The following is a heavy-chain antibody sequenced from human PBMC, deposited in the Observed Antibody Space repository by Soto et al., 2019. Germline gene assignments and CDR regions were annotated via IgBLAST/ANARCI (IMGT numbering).Heavy chain of an antibody. CDR3: ARVDSGWYYYYDY. J-gene: IGHJ4*02. D-gene: IGHD6-19*01. CDR1: GASIKSGDYY. CDR2: IYYSGST. V-gene: IGHV4-30-4*01. Sequence: LSLTCTVSGASIKSGDYYWSCIRQPPGKGLEWIGHIYYSGSTYYNPSLKSRAGISVDSSKSQVSLKLTSVTAADTAVYYCARVDSGWYYYYDYWGQGSLVIGSA.